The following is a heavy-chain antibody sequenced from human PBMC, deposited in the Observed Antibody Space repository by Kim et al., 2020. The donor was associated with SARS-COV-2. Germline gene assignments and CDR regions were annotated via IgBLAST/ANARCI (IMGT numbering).Heavy chain of an antibody. V-gene: IGHV5-10-1*01. CDR3: TRHPQLTGNYFDP. J-gene: IGHJ5*02. D-gene: IGHD3-9*01. Sequence: GESLKISCKASGYSFINYWISWVRQMPGKGLEWMGRMEPRDSRVNYSPSFRGHVTISTDTSITTAYLQWSSLKSSDTAMYYCTRHPQLTGNYFDPWGQRTLVTVSS. CDR1: GYSFINYW. CDR2: MEPRDSRV.